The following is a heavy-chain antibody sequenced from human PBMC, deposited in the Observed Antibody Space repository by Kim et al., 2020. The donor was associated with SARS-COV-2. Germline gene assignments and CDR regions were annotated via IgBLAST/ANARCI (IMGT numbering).Heavy chain of an antibody. CDR1: GFTFSNAW. D-gene: IGHD7-27*01. CDR2: IKSKTGGGTT. Sequence: GGSLRLSCAASGFTFSNAWMSWVRQAPGKGLEWVGRIKSKTGGGTTDYAAPVKGRFTISRDDSKNTLYLQMNSLKTEDTAVYYCTTRGGSNLDYWGQGTLVTVSS. CDR3: TTRGGSNLDY. V-gene: IGHV3-15*01. J-gene: IGHJ4*02.